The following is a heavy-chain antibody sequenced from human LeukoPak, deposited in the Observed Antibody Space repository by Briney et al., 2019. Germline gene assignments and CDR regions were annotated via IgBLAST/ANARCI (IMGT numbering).Heavy chain of an antibody. J-gene: IGHJ5*02. V-gene: IGHV4-39*07. CDR2: IYHVGGT. Sequence: PSETLSLTCTVSGVSIKTNSDCWGWLRQPPGKGLEWIGSIYHVGGTYYNPSLKSRVTISIDTSKNQFSLKLTSVTAADTAIYYCARDGRSGYEDLWGPGTLVTVSS. CDR3: ARDGRSGYEDL. D-gene: IGHD5-12*01. CDR1: GVSIKTNSDC.